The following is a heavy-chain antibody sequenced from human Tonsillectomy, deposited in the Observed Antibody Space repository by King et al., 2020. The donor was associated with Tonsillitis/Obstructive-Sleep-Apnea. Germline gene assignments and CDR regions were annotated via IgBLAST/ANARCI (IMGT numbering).Heavy chain of an antibody. CDR1: GFTVSSNY. J-gene: IGHJ6*03. Sequence: QLVQSGGGLIQPGGSLRLSCAASGFTVSSNYMSWVRQAPGKGLEWVSVIYSGGSTYYADSVNGRFTISRDNSKNTLYLHMNSLRAEDTAVYYCARDFRIAVAGNGYYYMDFWGKGTLVTVSS. CDR2: IYSGGST. D-gene: IGHD6-19*01. CDR3: ARDFRIAVAGNGYYYMDF. V-gene: IGHV3-53*01.